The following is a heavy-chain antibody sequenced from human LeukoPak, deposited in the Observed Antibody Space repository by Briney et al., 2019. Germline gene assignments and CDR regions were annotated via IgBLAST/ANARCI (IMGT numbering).Heavy chain of an antibody. CDR2: ISWDGGNT. Sequence: GGSLRLSCAASGFTFDDYTMHWVRQAPGKGLEWVSLISWDGGNTYYADSVKGRFTISRDNSKNSLYLQMNSLRTEDTALYYCAKDRGLGYCSGGSCYSYYYYGMDVWGQGTTVTVSS. CDR3: AKDRGLGYCSGGSCYSYYYYGMDV. CDR1: GFTFDDYT. D-gene: IGHD2-15*01. V-gene: IGHV3-43*01. J-gene: IGHJ6*02.